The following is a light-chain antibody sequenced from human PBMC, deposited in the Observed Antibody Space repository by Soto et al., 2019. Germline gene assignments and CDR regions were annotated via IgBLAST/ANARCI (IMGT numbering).Light chain of an antibody. CDR3: ATWDDILSGSV. Sequence: QSVLTQPPSVSGTPGQRVTISCSGSSSNIGSHTVNWYQQLPGTAPKLIIYSNTLRPSRVPDRFSGSKSGTSASLGISGLQSEDEADYYCATWDDILSGSVFGGGTKLTVL. J-gene: IGLJ3*02. CDR2: SNT. V-gene: IGLV1-44*01. CDR1: SSNIGSHT.